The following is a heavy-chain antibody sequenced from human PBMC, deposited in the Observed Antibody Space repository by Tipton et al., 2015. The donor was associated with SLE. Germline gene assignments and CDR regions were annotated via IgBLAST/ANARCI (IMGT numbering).Heavy chain of an antibody. Sequence: GSLRLSCAASGFTFSSYWMSWVRQAPGKGLEWVANIKQDGSEKYYVDSVKGRFTISRDNAKNLLYLQMNSLRAEDTAVYYCATDVWYYYYGMDVWGQGTTVTVSS. V-gene: IGHV3-7*01. CDR2: IKQDGSEK. CDR3: ATDVWYYYYGMDV. D-gene: IGHD2-21*01. J-gene: IGHJ6*02. CDR1: GFTFSSYW.